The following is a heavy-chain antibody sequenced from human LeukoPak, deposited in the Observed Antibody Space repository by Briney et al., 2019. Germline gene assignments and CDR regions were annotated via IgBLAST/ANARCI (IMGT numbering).Heavy chain of an antibody. CDR1: GFTFSSYW. D-gene: IGHD3-10*01. CDR2: IRQDGSDK. J-gene: IGHJ6*02. CDR3: ARDYYGSGRTHGMDV. Sequence: GGSLRLSCAASGFTFSSYWMSWVRQAPGKGLEWVANIRQDGSDKYYVDSMKGRFTISRDNAKNSLYLQMNSLRAEDTAVYYCARDYYGSGRTHGMDVWGQGTTVTVSS. V-gene: IGHV3-7*01.